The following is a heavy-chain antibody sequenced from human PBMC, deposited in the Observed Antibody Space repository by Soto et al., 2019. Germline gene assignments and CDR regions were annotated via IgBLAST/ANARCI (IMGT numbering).Heavy chain of an antibody. Sequence: SETLSLTCTVSGGSMRNYFWTWIRQSPGKGLEGIGYIHYSGTTSFFPSYNPSLRSRVTISEDTSKNQFSLKLLSVTTADTAVYFCAAGEASSRNLAPYYLDFWGQGTLVTVSS. D-gene: IGHD6-13*01. V-gene: IGHV4-59*01. CDR3: AAGEASSRNLAPYYLDF. CDR2: IHYSGTT. CDR1: GGSMRNYF. J-gene: IGHJ4*02.